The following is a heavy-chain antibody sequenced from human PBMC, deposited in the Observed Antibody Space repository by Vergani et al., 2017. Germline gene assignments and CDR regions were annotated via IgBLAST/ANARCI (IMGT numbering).Heavy chain of an antibody. CDR2: ISIDGSST. Sequence: VQLVESGGGLVKPGGSLRLSCAASGFTFSDHYMSWVRQAPGKGLAWVSRISIDGSSTTYADSVKGRFTISRDNAKNTLYLQMSSLRAEDTAVYYCARDRYCNNPICLPNNWFVPWGQGALVTVSS. V-gene: IGHV3-74*01. J-gene: IGHJ5*02. D-gene: IGHD2/OR15-2a*01. CDR3: ARDRYCNNPICLPNNWFVP. CDR1: GFTFSDHY.